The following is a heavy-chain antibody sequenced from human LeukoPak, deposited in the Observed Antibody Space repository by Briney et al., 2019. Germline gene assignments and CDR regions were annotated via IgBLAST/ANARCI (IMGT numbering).Heavy chain of an antibody. CDR3: ARGIAVAGIGLHNWFDP. J-gene: IGHJ5*02. CDR2: INQSGSS. D-gene: IGHD6-19*01. Sequence: WETLSLTCAVYGGSFSGYYWSWIRRPPGKGLGWVGQINQSGSSNYNPSLKRRVSISVDTYKHQFSLKLSSVTAADTAVHYCARGIAVAGIGLHNWFDPLGPGNPGHRLL. CDR1: GGSFSGYY. V-gene: IGHV4-34*01.